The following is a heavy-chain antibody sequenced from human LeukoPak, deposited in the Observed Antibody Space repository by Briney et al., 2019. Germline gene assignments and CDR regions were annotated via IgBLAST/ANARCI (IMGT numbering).Heavy chain of an antibody. Sequence: GSLRLSCAASGFTFSSYSMNWIRQPPGKGLEWIGSIYYSGSTYYNPSLKSRVTISVDTSKNQFSLKLSSVTAADTAVYYCARGLLLWFGESSPHNWFDPWGQGTLVTVSS. CDR2: IYYSGST. CDR3: ARGLLLWFGESSPHNWFDP. CDR1: GFTFSSYS. J-gene: IGHJ5*02. D-gene: IGHD3-10*01. V-gene: IGHV4-39*01.